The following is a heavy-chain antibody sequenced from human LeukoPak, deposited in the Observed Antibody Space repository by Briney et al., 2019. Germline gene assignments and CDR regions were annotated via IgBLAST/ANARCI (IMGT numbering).Heavy chain of an antibody. CDR2: IYYSGST. CDR1: GGSISSSSYY. V-gene: IGHV4-39*07. D-gene: IGHD3-3*01. CDR3: ARYNREWLLSPHYFDY. J-gene: IGHJ4*02. Sequence: SETLSLTCTVSGGSISSSSYYWGWIRQPPGKGLEWIGSIYYSGSTYYNPSLKSRVTISVDTSKNQFSLKLSSVTAADTAVYYCARYNREWLLSPHYFDYWGQGTLVTVSS.